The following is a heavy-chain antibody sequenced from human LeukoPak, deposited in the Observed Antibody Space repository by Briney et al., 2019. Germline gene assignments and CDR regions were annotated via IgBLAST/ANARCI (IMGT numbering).Heavy chain of an antibody. J-gene: IGHJ3*02. Sequence: PSETLSLTCTVSGGSISSYYWSRIRQPPGKGLEWIGYIYYSGSTNYNPSLKSRVTISVDTSKNQFSLKLSSVTAADTAVYYCARGLRGFGAYAFDIWGQGTMVTVSS. CDR3: ARGLRGFGAYAFDI. CDR2: IYYSGST. V-gene: IGHV4-59*01. CDR1: GGSISSYY. D-gene: IGHD3-3*01.